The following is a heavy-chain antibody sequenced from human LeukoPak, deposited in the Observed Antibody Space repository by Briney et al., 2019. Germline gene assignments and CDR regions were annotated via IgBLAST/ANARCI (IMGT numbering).Heavy chain of an antibody. D-gene: IGHD3-22*01. V-gene: IGHV3-7*01. CDR2: IKEDGSEK. J-gene: IGHJ4*02. Sequence: GGSLRLSCAASGFTFSNFWMSWVRQAPEKGLEWVANIKEDGSEKYYVESVTGRFTISRDNAKNSLSLQVNSLRAEDTAVYFCARSRSGYYEDYWGQGTLVTVSS. CDR1: GFTFSNFW. CDR3: ARSRSGYYEDY.